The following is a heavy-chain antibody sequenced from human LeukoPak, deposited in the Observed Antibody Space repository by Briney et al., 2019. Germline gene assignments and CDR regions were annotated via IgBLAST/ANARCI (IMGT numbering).Heavy chain of an antibody. D-gene: IGHD3-10*01. CDR3: AKGRGLRGVDQFDY. V-gene: IGHV3-23*01. J-gene: IGHJ4*02. Sequence: PGGSLRLSCAASKFTFSTFSMSWVRQAPGKGLEWVSSISGSGGYTYYADSVKGRFTISRDNSKNTLYLQMNSLRAEDTAVYYCAKGRGLRGVDQFDYWGQGTLVTVSS. CDR2: ISGSGGYT. CDR1: KFTFSTFS.